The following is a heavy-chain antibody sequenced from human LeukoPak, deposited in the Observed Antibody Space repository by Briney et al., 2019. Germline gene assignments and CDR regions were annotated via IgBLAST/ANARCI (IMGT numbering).Heavy chain of an antibody. V-gene: IGHV3-30-3*01. J-gene: IGHJ4*02. CDR3: ASSYGDYYYFDY. CDR2: ISYDGSNK. D-gene: IGHD4-17*01. CDR1: GFTFSSYA. Sequence: GGSLRLSCAASGFTFSSYAMHWVRQAPGKGLEWVAVISYDGSNKYYADSVKGRFTISRDNSKNTLYLQMNSLRAEDTAVYYCASSYGDYYYFDYWGQGTLVTVSS.